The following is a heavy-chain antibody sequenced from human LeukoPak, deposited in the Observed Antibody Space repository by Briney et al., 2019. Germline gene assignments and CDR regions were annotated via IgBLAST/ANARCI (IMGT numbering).Heavy chain of an antibody. CDR1: GGSISSSSYY. Sequence: SETLSLTCTVSGGSISSSSYYWGWIRQPPGKGRVWIGSIYYSGSTYYNPSLQIPVTISVDTSKNHFSQKLSSVTAADTAVYYCARYYYDSSGYYAVVFDYWGQGTLVTVSS. J-gene: IGHJ4*02. CDR2: IYYSGST. D-gene: IGHD3-22*01. CDR3: ARYYYDSSGYYAVVFDY. V-gene: IGHV4-39*02.